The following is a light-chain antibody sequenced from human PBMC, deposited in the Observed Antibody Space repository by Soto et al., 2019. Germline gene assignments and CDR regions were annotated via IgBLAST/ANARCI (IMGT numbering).Light chain of an antibody. V-gene: IGKV3D-7*01. J-gene: IGKJ1*01. CDR2: LAS. CDR1: QSVTNGY. Sequence: DIVLTQSPGTLSLSPGERATLSCRASQSVTNGYLAWYQQSPGRAPKLLIYLASTLESGVPSRFSGSGSGTDFTLTISSLEPEDFATYYCLQHITYPWTIGQGTKVDIK. CDR3: LQHITYPWT.